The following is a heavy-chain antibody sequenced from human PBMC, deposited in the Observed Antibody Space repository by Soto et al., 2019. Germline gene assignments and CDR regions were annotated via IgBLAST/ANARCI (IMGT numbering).Heavy chain of an antibody. V-gene: IGHV4-4*07. J-gene: IGHJ4*02. CDR1: GGSISSYY. CDR3: ARESAIFGVVITYYFDY. Sequence: SETLSLTCTVSGGSISSYYWIWIRQPAGKGLEWIGRIYTSGSTNYNPSLKSRVTMSVDTSKNQFSLKLSSVTAADTAVYYCARESAIFGVVITYYFDYWGQGTLVSVSS. CDR2: IYTSGST. D-gene: IGHD3-3*01.